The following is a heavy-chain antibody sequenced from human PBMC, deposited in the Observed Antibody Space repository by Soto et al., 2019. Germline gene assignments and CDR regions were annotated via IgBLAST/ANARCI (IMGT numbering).Heavy chain of an antibody. V-gene: IGHV3-30*18. CDR3: GKDACQVDYGASPDGY. J-gene: IGHJ4*02. CDR1: GFTFSSYG. CDR2: ISYDGSNK. D-gene: IGHD4-17*01. Sequence: QVQLVESGGGVVQPGRSLRLSCAASGFTFSSYGMHWVRQAPGKGLEWVAVISYDGSNKYYADSVKGRFTISRDNSKNALYLQMNSLRVEDTAVDYCGKDACQVDYGASPDGYWGQGTLVTVSS.